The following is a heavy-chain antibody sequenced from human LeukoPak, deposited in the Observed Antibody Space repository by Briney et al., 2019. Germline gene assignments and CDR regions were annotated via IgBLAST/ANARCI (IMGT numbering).Heavy chain of an antibody. J-gene: IGHJ4*02. V-gene: IGHV4-39*07. CDR2: VYYSGST. CDR3: ARSAYYYDSSGYYYGGAGYDY. Sequence: SETLSLTCTVSGGSISSSSHYWDWIRQPPGKGLEWIGTVYYSGSTYYNPSLKSRVTISVDTSKNQFSLKLSSVTAADTAVYYCARSAYYYDSSGYYYGGAGYDYWGQGTLVTVSS. D-gene: IGHD3-22*01. CDR1: GGSISSSSHY.